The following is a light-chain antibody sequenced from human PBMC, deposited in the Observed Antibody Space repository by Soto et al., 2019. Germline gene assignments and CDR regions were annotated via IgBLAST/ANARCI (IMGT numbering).Light chain of an antibody. Sequence: DIQMTQSPSTLSASIGDRVTITCRASQSINNWIAWYQQKPGKAPKFLIYGASPLESGVPSRFTASGFGTEFSLTIRSLQPDDFGSYYCQHLRKFGQGTMVDIK. CDR3: QHLRK. J-gene: IGKJ1*01. CDR2: GAS. CDR1: QSINNW. V-gene: IGKV1-5*01.